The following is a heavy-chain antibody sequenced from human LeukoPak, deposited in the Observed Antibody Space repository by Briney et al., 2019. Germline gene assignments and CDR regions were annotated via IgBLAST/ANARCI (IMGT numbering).Heavy chain of an antibody. CDR1: GFTFDDYA. CDR3: AKDRSRSYSSFDS. CDR2: IGWDSDSK. V-gene: IGHV3-43*02. D-gene: IGHD6-19*01. Sequence: GRSLRLSCAASGFTFDDYAMHWVRQAPGKGLEWVSVIGWDSDSKYYLESVKGRFTISRDNSKNSLYLQMNSLRTEDTAFYYCAKDRSRSYSSFDSWGQGTLVTVSS. J-gene: IGHJ4*02.